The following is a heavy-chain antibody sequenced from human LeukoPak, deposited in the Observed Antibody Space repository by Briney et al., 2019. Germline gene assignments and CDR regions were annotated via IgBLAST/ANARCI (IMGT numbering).Heavy chain of an antibody. Sequence: SETLSLTCTVSGGSISNYYWSWIRQPPGKGLEWIGYIYYSGSTNYNPSLKSRVTISVDTSKNQFSLKLSSVTAADTAVYYCARAVEMASFWSFDCWGQGTLVTVSS. J-gene: IGHJ4*02. CDR3: ARAVEMASFWSFDC. CDR1: GGSISNYY. CDR2: IYYSGST. D-gene: IGHD5-24*01. V-gene: IGHV4-59*01.